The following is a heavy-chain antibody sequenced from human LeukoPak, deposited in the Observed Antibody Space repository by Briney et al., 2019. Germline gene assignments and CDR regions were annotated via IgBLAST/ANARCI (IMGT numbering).Heavy chain of an antibody. CDR3: AKDTSQWLVESFDY. Sequence: GASVKVSCKASGGTFSSYAISWVRQAPGQGLEWMGGIIPIFGTANYALKFQGRVTITADKSTSTAYMELSSLRSEDTAVYYCAKDTSQWLVESFDYWGQGTLVTVSS. CDR1: GGTFSSYA. D-gene: IGHD6-19*01. J-gene: IGHJ4*02. V-gene: IGHV1-69*06. CDR2: IIPIFGTA.